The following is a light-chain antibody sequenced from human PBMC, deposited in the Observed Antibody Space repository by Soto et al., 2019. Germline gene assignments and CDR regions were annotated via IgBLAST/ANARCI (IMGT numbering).Light chain of an antibody. CDR1: SSDVGGYNY. CDR3: SSYTGSSTYVV. V-gene: IGLV2-14*01. J-gene: IGLJ2*01. CDR2: DVS. Sequence: QSALTQPASVSGSLGQSITISCTGTSSDVGGYNYVSWYQQHPGKAPKLMIYDVSNRPSGVSNRFSGSKSGNTASLTISGLQAADEADYYCSSYTGSSTYVVFGGGTKLTVL.